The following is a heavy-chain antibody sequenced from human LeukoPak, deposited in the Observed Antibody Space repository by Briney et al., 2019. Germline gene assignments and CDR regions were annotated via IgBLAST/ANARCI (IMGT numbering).Heavy chain of an antibody. V-gene: IGHV3-53*01. CDR2: IYSGGNA. J-gene: IGHJ5*02. Sequence: GGSLRLSCSASGLTVSTNYLTWVRQAPGKGLEWVSVIYSGGNAYYADSVKGRFTISRDNSKNTLYLQMNSLRADDTAVYYCTRGPVGGFDAWGQGTLVTVTS. D-gene: IGHD1-26*01. CDR1: GLTVSTNY. CDR3: TRGPVGGFDA.